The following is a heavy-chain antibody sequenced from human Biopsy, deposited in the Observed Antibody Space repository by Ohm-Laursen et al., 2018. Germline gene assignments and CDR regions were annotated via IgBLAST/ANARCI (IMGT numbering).Heavy chain of an antibody. CDR1: GFSFSTYG. V-gene: IGHV3-33*07. D-gene: IGHD2-2*01. J-gene: IGHJ4*02. Sequence: SLRLSCAASGFSFSTYGIYWVRQAPGKGLEWVAAIWYDGTNKYYAESVKGRLTIPRDNSKNTLYLQMNSLRAEDTAVYFCARGGPHVRAGGSAFDYWGQGTLVTVSS. CDR3: ARGGPHVRAGGSAFDY. CDR2: IWYDGTNK.